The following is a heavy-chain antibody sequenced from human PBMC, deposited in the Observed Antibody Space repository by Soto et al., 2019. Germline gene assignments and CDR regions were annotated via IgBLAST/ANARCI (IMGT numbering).Heavy chain of an antibody. CDR1: GFTFSSYE. J-gene: IGHJ6*02. V-gene: IGHV3-48*03. CDR3: ARVLRGIVATRWGYGMDV. Sequence: GGSLRLSCAASGFTFSSYEMNWVRQAPGKGLEWVSYISSSGSTIYYADSVKGRFTISRDNAKNSLYLQMNSLRAEDTAVYYCARVLRGIVATRWGYGMDVWGQGTTVTVSS. D-gene: IGHD5-12*01. CDR2: ISSSGSTI.